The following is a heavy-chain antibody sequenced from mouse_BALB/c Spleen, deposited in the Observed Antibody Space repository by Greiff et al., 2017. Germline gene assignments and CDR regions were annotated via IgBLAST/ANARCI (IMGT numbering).Heavy chain of an antibody. D-gene: IGHD1-1*01. J-gene: IGHJ3*01. CDR2: IRNKANGYTT. V-gene: IGHV7-3*02. CDR1: GFTFTDYY. Sequence: DVMLVESGGGLVQPGGSLRLSCATSGFTFTDYYMSWVRQPPGKALEWLGFIRNKANGYTTEYSASVKGRFTISRDNSQSILYLQMNTLRAEDSATYYCARDYYGSRAFAYWGQGTLVTVSA. CDR3: ARDYYGSRAFAY.